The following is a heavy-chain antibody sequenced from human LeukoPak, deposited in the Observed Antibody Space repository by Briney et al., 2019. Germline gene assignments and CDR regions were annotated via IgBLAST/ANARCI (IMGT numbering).Heavy chain of an antibody. CDR1: GFTFSSYW. V-gene: IGHV3-7*03. CDR3: ARPKNRENYWRAFDI. D-gene: IGHD1-7*01. CDR2: IKQDGNEK. Sequence: PGGSLRLSCAASGFTFSSYWTNWVRQAPGKGLEWVANIKQDGNEKYYVDSVKGRFTISRDNAKNSLHLQMDNLRAEDTAVYYCARPKNRENYWRAFDIWGQGTMVTVSS. J-gene: IGHJ3*02.